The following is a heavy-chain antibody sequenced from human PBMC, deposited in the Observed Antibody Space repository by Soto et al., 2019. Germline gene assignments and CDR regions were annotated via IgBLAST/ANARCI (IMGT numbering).Heavy chain of an antibody. Sequence: QVQLVESGGGVVQPGRSLRLSCAASGFTFSSYGMHWVRQAPGKGLEWVAVIWYDGSNKYYGDSVKGRFTISRDNSKNTLYLQMISLRAEDTAVYSCARDPCSGGRCYFAFDYWGQGTLVTVSS. CDR2: IWYDGSNK. CDR3: ARDPCSGGRCYFAFDY. J-gene: IGHJ4*02. D-gene: IGHD2-15*01. CDR1: GFTFSSYG. V-gene: IGHV3-33*01.